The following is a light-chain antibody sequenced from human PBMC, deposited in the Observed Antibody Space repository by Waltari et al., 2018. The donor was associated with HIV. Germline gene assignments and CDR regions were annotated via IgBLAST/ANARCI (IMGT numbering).Light chain of an antibody. CDR2: WAS. CDR1: HSVFYTPNAKNY. Sequence: DVVMTQSPDALAVSLGERDTINCTATHSVFYTPNAKNYIAWHQQRPGQAPKLLIYWASTREFGVSARFSGSGSGTNFTLTITSLQAEDVAVYYCQQYYSPPPTFGQGTKVEIK. J-gene: IGKJ1*01. CDR3: QQYYSPPPT. V-gene: IGKV4-1*01.